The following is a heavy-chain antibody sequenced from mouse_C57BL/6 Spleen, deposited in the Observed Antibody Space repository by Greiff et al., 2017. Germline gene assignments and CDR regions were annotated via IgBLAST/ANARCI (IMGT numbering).Heavy chain of an antibody. V-gene: IGHV5-16*01. CDR2: INSDGSST. D-gene: IGHD1-1*01. CDR1: GFTFSDYY. CDR3: AREITTSRYFDV. Sequence: EVKLMESEGGLVRPGSSMTLSCTASGFTFSDYYMAWVRQVPEKGLEWVGNINSDGSSTYYLDSLQGRFIISSDNAKNILYLQMSSLKSEDTATYYCAREITTSRYFDVWGTGTTGTVSS. J-gene: IGHJ1*03.